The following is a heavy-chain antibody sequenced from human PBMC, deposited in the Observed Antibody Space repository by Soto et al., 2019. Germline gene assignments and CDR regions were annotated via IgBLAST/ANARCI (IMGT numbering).Heavy chain of an antibody. V-gene: IGHV1-24*01. Sequence: ASVKVSCKVSGYTLTESSMHWVRQAPGKGLEWMGGFDPEDGETIYAQKFQGRVTMTEDTSTDTAYMELSSLRSEDTAVYYCATALSSTSYVYFDYWGQGTLVTVSS. D-gene: IGHD2-2*01. J-gene: IGHJ4*02. CDR2: FDPEDGET. CDR3: ATALSSTSYVYFDY. CDR1: GYTLTESS.